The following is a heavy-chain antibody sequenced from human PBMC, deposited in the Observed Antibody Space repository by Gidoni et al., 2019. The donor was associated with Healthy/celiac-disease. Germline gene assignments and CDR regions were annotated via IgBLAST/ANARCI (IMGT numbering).Heavy chain of an antibody. J-gene: IGHJ3*02. CDR1: GFTFSSYA. V-gene: IGHV3-30-3*01. D-gene: IGHD3-10*01. Sequence: QVQLVESGGGVVQPGRSLRLSCTASGFTFSSYAMHWVRQAPGKGLEWVAVISYDGSNKYYADSVKGRFTISRDNSKNTLYLQMNSLRAEDTAVYYCASAIWFGELFGAFDIWGQGTMVTVSS. CDR2: ISYDGSNK. CDR3: ASAIWFGELFGAFDI.